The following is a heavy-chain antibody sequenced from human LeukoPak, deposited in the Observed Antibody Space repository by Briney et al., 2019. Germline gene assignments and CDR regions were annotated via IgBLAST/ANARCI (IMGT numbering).Heavy chain of an antibody. J-gene: IGHJ6*02. Sequence: GSLRLSCAASGFTFSDYYMSWIRQAPGKGLEWVSAISGSGGSTYYADSVKGRFTISRDNSKNTLYLQMNSLRAEDTAVYYCANHPPDYYGMDVWGQGTTVTVSS. CDR3: ANHPPDYYGMDV. CDR1: GFTFSDYY. CDR2: ISGSGGST. V-gene: IGHV3-23*01.